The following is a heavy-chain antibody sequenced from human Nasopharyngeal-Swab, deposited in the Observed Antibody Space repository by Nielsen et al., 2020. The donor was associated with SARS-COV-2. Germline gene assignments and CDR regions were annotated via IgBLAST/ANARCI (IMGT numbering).Heavy chain of an antibody. V-gene: IGHV3-48*02. Sequence: GGSLRLSCAPSGFTFTTYAMNWLRPGPEKGLEWISYISSSRDIIYYADSVRCRFTVSRDNAKNSLYLQMNSLTDEDTAVYYCARTLGGGSYYYYYTDLWGRGTLVTVSS. CDR1: GFTFTTYA. CDR3: ARTLGGGSYYYYYTDL. J-gene: IGHJ2*01. D-gene: IGHD1-26*01. CDR2: ISSSRDII.